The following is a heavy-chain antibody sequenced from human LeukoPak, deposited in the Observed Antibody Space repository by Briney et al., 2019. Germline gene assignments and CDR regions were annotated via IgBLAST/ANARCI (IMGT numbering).Heavy chain of an antibody. CDR3: ASQSRIITIFGVVMTAHAFDI. J-gene: IGHJ3*02. Sequence: ASVKVSCKASGYAFTGYYVHWVRQAAGQGLEWMGWMNPHSGGTNYAQKFQGRVTMTRDTSISTAYMELSRLRSDDTAVYYCASQSRIITIFGVVMTAHAFDIWGQGTMVTVSS. D-gene: IGHD3-3*01. V-gene: IGHV1-2*02. CDR2: MNPHSGGT. CDR1: GYAFTGYY.